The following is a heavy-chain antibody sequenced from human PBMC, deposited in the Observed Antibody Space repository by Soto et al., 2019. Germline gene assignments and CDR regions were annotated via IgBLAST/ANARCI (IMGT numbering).Heavy chain of an antibody. V-gene: IGHV1-18*01. CDR3: ARFENVHELQHWFDP. Sequence: ASVKVSCKASGYTFTSYGISWVRQAPGQGLEWMGWISAYNGNTNYAQKLQGRVTMTTDTSTSTAYMEMRSLRYDDTAVYYCARFENVHELQHWFDPWGQGTLVTVSP. CDR1: GYTFTSYG. D-gene: IGHD2-21*01. CDR2: ISAYNGNT. J-gene: IGHJ5*02.